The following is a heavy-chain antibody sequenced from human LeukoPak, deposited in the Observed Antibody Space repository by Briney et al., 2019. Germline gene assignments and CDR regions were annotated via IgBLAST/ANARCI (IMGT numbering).Heavy chain of an antibody. CDR3: ARGYGSGSYYNCPHY. CDR2: INHSGST. Sequence: SETLSLTCAVYGGSFSGYYWSWIRQPPGKGLEWIGEINHSGSTNYNPSLKSRVTISVDTSKNQFSLKLSSVTAADTAVYYCARGYGSGSYYNCPHYWGQGTLVTASS. CDR1: GGSFSGYY. V-gene: IGHV4-34*01. J-gene: IGHJ4*02. D-gene: IGHD3-10*01.